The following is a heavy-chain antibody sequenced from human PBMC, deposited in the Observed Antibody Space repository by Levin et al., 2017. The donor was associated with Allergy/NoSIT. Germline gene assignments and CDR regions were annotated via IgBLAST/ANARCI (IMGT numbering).Heavy chain of an antibody. V-gene: IGHV3-53*01. J-gene: IGHJ1*01. Sequence: GESLKISCAVSGFSVSRYYMNWVRQAPGKGLEWVSIIYRSGSTYYADSVKGRFTISRDESKNTLYLQMNSLRGEDTAVYYCVGSTWYEYFQHWGHGTLVTVSS. D-gene: IGHD6-13*01. CDR2: IYRSGST. CDR1: GFSVSRYY. CDR3: VGSTWYEYFQH.